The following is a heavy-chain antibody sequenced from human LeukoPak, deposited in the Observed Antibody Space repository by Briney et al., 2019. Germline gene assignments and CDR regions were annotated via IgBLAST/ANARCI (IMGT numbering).Heavy chain of an antibody. Sequence: GESLKISCKGSGYSFTSYWIGWVRQMPGKGLEWMGIIYPGDSDTRYSPSFQGQVTISADRSISTAYLQWSSLKASHSAIHYCARLYSMFFNRSSPYCEYGAQGTLVTVSS. CDR2: IYPGDSDT. D-gene: IGHD3/OR15-3a*01. J-gene: IGHJ4*02. CDR3: ARLYSMFFNRSSPYCEY. CDR1: GYSFTSYW. V-gene: IGHV5-51*01.